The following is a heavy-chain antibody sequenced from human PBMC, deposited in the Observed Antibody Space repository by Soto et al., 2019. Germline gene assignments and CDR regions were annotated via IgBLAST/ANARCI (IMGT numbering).Heavy chain of an antibody. CDR2: IWYDGSNK. D-gene: IGHD3-16*01. V-gene: IGHV3-33*01. Sequence: PGGSLRLSCAASGFTFSSYGMHWVRQAPGKGLEWVAVIWYDGSNKYYADSVKGRFTISRDNSKNTLYLQMNSLRAEDTAVYYCARDSLYDYVWGSYPQIWGQGTLVTVSS. CDR3: ARDSLYDYVWGSYPQI. J-gene: IGHJ4*02. CDR1: GFTFSSYG.